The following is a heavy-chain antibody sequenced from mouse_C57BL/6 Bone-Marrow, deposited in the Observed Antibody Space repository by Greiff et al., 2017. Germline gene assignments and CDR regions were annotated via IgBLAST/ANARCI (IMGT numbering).Heavy chain of an antibody. D-gene: IGHD2-3*01. CDR3: AYGYYVYFDV. CDR1: GYTFTDYN. Sequence: VQLQQSGPELVKPGASVKIPCKASGYTFTDYNMDWVKQSHGKSLEWIGDINPNNGGTIYNQKFKGKATLTVEKSSSTAYMALRSLTSEDTAVYYCAYGYYVYFDVWGTGTTVTVSS. V-gene: IGHV1-18*01. CDR2: INPNNGGT. J-gene: IGHJ1*03.